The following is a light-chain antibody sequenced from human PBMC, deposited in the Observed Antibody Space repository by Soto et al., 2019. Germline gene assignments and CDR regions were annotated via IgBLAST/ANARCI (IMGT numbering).Light chain of an antibody. J-gene: IGKJ3*01. CDR2: AAS. Sequence: EVVLTQSPGTLSLSPGERATLSCRASQIVTINSLAWYQQKPGQPPRLLIYAASTRASAIPDRFSGSGSGTHFTLRISRLQPEDFALYYCQQYGDSPFTFGPGTRVDVK. V-gene: IGKV3-20*01. CDR3: QQYGDSPFT. CDR1: QIVTINS.